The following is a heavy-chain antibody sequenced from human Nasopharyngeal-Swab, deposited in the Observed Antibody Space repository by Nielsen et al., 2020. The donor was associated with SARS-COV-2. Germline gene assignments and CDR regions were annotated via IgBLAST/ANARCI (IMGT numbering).Heavy chain of an antibody. CDR1: GFTFSSYS. CDR2: ISSSSSYI. V-gene: IGHV3-21*01. D-gene: IGHD1-26*01. J-gene: IGHJ6*02. CDR3: ARDKLGGGLGYYYGMDV. Sequence: GESLKISCAASGFTFSSYSMNWVRQAPGKGLEWVSSISSSSSYIYYADSVKGRFTISRDNAKNSLYLQMNSLRAEDTAVYYCARDKLGGGLGYYYGMDVWGQGTTVTVSS.